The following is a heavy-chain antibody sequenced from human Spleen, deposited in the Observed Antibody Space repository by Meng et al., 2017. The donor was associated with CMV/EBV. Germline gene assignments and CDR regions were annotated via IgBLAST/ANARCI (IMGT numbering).Heavy chain of an antibody. Sequence: FTCGSYSWSWVRQAPGQGLEWVSSISPKSDYIHYADSVKGRFTISRDNADNSLYLQMNSLRAEDTAVYYCARYRGVDFWSGYYSFDQWGQGTLVTVSS. CDR2: ISPKSDYI. V-gene: IGHV3-21*01. J-gene: IGHJ4*02. CDR3: ARYRGVDFWSGYYSFDQ. D-gene: IGHD3-3*01. CDR1: FTCGSYS.